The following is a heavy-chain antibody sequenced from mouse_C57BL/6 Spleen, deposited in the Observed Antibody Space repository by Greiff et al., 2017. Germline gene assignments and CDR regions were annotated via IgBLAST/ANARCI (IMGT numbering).Heavy chain of an antibody. J-gene: IGHJ2*01. CDR1: GYTFTSYW. V-gene: IGHV1-64*01. CDR2: IHPNSGST. Sequence: QVQLQQPGAELVKPGASVKLSCKASGYTFTSYWMHWVKQRPGQGLEWIGMIHPNSGSTNYNEQFKSKATLTVDKSSSTAYMQLSSLTSEDSAVXYCAVITTVVATGDYWGQGTTLTVSS. D-gene: IGHD1-1*01. CDR3: AVITTVVATGDY.